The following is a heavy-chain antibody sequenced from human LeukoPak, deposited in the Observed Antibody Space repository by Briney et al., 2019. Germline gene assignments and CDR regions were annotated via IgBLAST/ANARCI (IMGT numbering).Heavy chain of an antibody. V-gene: IGHV3-48*04. CDR1: GFTFSSYS. CDR2: ISSSSSTI. CDR3: ARDLQKLTPIVGAAGY. D-gene: IGHD1-26*01. Sequence: GGSLRLSCAASGFTFSSYSMNWVRQAPGKGLEWVSYISSSSSTIYYADSVKGRFTISRDNAKNSLYLQMNSLRAEDTAVYYCARDLQKLTPIVGAAGYWGQGTLVTVSS. J-gene: IGHJ4*02.